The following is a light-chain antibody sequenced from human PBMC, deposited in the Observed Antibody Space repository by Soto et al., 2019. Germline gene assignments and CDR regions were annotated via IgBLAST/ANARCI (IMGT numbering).Light chain of an antibody. CDR1: QSVTSSY. CDR2: GAS. V-gene: IGKV3-20*01. Sequence: EIVLTQSPGTLSFSPGERATLSCRASQSVTSSYLAWYQQKPSQAPRLLIYGASSRATGIPDRFSGSGSGTDFTLTISRLEPEDFAVYYCLQFRTFGQGTKVDIK. CDR3: LQFRT. J-gene: IGKJ1*01.